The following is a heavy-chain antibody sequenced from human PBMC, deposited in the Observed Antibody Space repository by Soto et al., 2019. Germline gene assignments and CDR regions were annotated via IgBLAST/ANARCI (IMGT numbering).Heavy chain of an antibody. J-gene: IGHJ6*02. Sequence: SETLSLTCAVSGYSISSGYYWGWIRQPPGKGLEWIGTIYHSGSTYYNPSLKSRVTISVDTSKNQFSLKLSSVTAADTAVYYCARALYCSGGSCSPLRGMDVWGQGPTVTVSS. D-gene: IGHD2-15*01. CDR2: IYHSGST. CDR3: ARALYCSGGSCSPLRGMDV. V-gene: IGHV4-38-2*01. CDR1: GYSISSGYY.